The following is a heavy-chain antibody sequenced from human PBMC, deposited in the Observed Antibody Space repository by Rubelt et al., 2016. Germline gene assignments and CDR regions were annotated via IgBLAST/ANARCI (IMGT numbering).Heavy chain of an antibody. CDR2: ISGSGGST. J-gene: IGHJ5*02. D-gene: IGHD2/OR15-2a*01. V-gene: IGHV3-23*01. Sequence: SSYAMSWVRQAPGKGLEWVSAISGSGGSTYYADSVKGRFTISRDNSKNTLYLQMNSLRAEDTAVYYCAKDPLSVGWFDPWGQGTLVTVSS. CDR1: SSYA. CDR3: AKDPLSVGWFDP.